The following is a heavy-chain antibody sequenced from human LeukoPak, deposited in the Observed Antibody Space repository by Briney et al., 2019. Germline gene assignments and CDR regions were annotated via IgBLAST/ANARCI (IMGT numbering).Heavy chain of an antibody. CDR2: SQNSGCT. Sequence: PSETLSLTCTVSGGSLSSAHGWSWIRQPPGKGLEWIGYSQNSGCTNCNPSLKSRVTISVDTSKNQFSLRLSSVTAADTAVYYCARDYSGSLDYWGQGTLVTVSS. CDR3: ARDYSGSLDY. D-gene: IGHD3-10*01. J-gene: IGHJ4*02. V-gene: IGHV4-61*01. CDR1: GGSLSSAHG.